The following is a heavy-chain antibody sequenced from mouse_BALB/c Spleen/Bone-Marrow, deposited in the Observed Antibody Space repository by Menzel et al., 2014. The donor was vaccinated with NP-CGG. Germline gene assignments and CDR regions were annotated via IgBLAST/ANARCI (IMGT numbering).Heavy chain of an antibody. CDR2: IDPANGNT. D-gene: IGHD3-1*01. CDR1: GFNIKDTY. J-gene: IGHJ3*01. V-gene: IGHV14-3*02. Sequence: DVQLQESGAELVKPGASVKLSCTASGFNIKDTYMHWVKQRPEHGLEWIGRIDPANGNTKYDPKFQGKATITADTSSNTAYLQLSSLTSEDTAVYYCARRAARATGFAYWGQGTLVTVSA. CDR3: ARRAARATGFAY.